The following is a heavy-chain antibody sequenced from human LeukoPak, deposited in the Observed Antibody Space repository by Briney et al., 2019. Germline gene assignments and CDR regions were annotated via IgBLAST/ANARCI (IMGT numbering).Heavy chain of an antibody. D-gene: IGHD3-10*01. CDR1: GFTFSSYG. CDR3: ATYGSGSYFYYYMDV. V-gene: IGHV3-33*01. CDR2: IWYDGSNK. Sequence: QPGRSLRLSCAASGFTFSSYGMHWVRQAPGKGLEWVAVIWYDGSNKYYADSVKGRFTISRDNSKNTLYLQVNSLRAEDTAVYYCATYGSGSYFYYYMDVWGKGTTVTVSS. J-gene: IGHJ6*03.